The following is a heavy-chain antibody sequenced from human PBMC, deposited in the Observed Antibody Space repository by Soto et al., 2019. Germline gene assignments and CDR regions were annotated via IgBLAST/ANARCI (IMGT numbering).Heavy chain of an antibody. CDR2: ISWNSGSI. Sequence: GGSLRLSCAASGFTFDDYAMHWVRQAPGKGLEWVSGISWNSGSIGYADSVKGRFTISRDNAKNSLYLQMNSLRAEDTALYYCAKMWGAVAGIYYLSTPFDYWGQGTLVTVSS. J-gene: IGHJ4*02. D-gene: IGHD6-19*01. CDR1: GFTFDDYA. V-gene: IGHV3-9*01. CDR3: AKMWGAVAGIYYLSTPFDY.